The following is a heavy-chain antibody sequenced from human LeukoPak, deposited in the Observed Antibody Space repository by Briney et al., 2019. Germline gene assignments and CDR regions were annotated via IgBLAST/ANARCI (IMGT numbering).Heavy chain of an antibody. Sequence: GSLRLPREASGFPFGRHAMYLVRPAPGKGLEWVPRIFGRGGSPHYADPVKGRFTISRDNSRNTVYLQINSLRAEDTAVYYCGKTTVGYSSGQKPAWPVDYWGQGTLVTVSS. V-gene: IGHV3-23*01. CDR3: GKTTVGYSSGQKPAWPVDY. J-gene: IGHJ4*02. CDR2: IFGRGGSP. D-gene: IGHD5-18*01. CDR1: GFPFGRHA.